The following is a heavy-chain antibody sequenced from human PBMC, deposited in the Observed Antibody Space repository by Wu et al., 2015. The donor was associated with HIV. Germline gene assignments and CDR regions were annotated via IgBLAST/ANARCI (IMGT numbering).Heavy chain of an antibody. CDR3: ARPRFSGNYHLDY. V-gene: IGHV1-69*13. D-gene: IGHD1-26*01. CDR2: IIPVFGPA. J-gene: IGHJ4*02. CDR1: GGSFNSYG. Sequence: QVQLVQSGAEVKKPGSSVKVSCKASGGSFNSYGISWVRQAPGQGLEWMGRIIPVFGPANYAQKFQGRVTITADESTRTAYMELYSLRSEDTAVYFCARPRFSGNYHLDYWGQGTLVTVSS.